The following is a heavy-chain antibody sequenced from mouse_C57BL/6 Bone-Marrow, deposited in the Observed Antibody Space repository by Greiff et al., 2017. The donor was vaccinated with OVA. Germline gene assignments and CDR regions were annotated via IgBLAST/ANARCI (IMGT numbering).Heavy chain of an antibody. CDR2: INYDGSST. CDR1: GFTFSDYY. Sequence: EVKLVESEGGLVQPGSSMKLSCTASGFTFSDYYLAWVRQVPEKGLEWVAHINYDGSSTYYLDSLKSRFIISRDNAKNILYLQMSSLKSEDTATYYCARDLWYFDVWGTGTTVTVSS. CDR3: ARDLWYFDV. J-gene: IGHJ1*03. V-gene: IGHV5-16*01.